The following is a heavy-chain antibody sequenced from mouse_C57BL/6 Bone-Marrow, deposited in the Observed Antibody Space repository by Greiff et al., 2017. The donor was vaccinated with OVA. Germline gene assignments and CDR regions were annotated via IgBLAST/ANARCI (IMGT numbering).Heavy chain of an antibody. CDR2: IDPSDSYT. CDR3: AREAYDYEGYFDY. V-gene: IGHV1-50*01. CDR1: GYTFTSYW. J-gene: IGHJ2*01. Sequence: QVQLKESGAELVKPGASVKLSCKASGYTFTSYWMQWVKQRPGQGLEWIGEIDPSDSYTNYNQKFKGKATLTVDTSSSTAYMQLSSLTSEDSAVYYGAREAYDYEGYFDYWGQGTTLTVSS. D-gene: IGHD2-4*01.